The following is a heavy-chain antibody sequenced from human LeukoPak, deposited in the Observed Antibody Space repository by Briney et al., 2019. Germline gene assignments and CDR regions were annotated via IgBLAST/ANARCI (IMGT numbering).Heavy chain of an antibody. Sequence: SETLSLTCTVSGGSVSSGSYYWSWIRQPPGKGLEWIGYIYYSGSTYYNPSLKSRVTISVDTSKNQFSLKLSSVTAADTAVYYCARVAATWIQLWSGVSWFDPWGQGTLVTVSS. CDR2: IYYSGST. J-gene: IGHJ5*02. V-gene: IGHV4-31*03. CDR3: ARVAATWIQLWSGVSWFDP. CDR1: GGSVSSGSYY. D-gene: IGHD5-18*01.